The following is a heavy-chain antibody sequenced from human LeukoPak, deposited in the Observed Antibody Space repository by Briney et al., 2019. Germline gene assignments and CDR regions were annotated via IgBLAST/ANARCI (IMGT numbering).Heavy chain of an antibody. CDR1: GGSISSYY. Sequence: SETLSLTCTVSGGSISSYYWSWIRQPPGKGLEWIGRFYSSGSTSYNPSLKSRLTMSVDTSKNEFSLKLSSVTAADTAVYYCARSRYSSGWYGDAFDIWGQGTMVTVSS. J-gene: IGHJ3*02. D-gene: IGHD6-19*01. V-gene: IGHV4-4*07. CDR3: ARSRYSSGWYGDAFDI. CDR2: FYSSGST.